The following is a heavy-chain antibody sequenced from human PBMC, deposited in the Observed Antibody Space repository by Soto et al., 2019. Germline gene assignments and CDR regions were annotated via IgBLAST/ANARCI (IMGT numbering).Heavy chain of an antibody. Sequence: ASVQVSCRASGYTFTSYGISWVRQAPVQGLEWMGWISAYNGNTNYAQKLQGRVTMTTDTSTSTAYMELRSLRSDDTAVYYCASTSTGDILTGYYYYWGQGTLVTVSA. D-gene: IGHD3-9*01. V-gene: IGHV1-18*04. CDR2: ISAYNGNT. CDR3: ASTSTGDILTGYYYY. CDR1: GYTFTSYG. J-gene: IGHJ4*02.